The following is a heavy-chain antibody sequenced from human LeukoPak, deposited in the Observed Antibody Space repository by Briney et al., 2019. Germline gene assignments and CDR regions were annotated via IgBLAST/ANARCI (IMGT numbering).Heavy chain of an antibody. CDR2: ISGSGGST. Sequence: GGSLRLSCAASGFTFSSYAMSWVRQAPGKGLEWVSAISGSGGSTYYADSVKGRFTISRDNSKNTLYLQMNSLRAEDTAVYYCAKGARGVITMIVVVITYFDYWGQGTLVTVSS. V-gene: IGHV3-23*01. J-gene: IGHJ4*02. CDR1: GFTFSSYA. D-gene: IGHD3-22*01. CDR3: AKGARGVITMIVVVITYFDY.